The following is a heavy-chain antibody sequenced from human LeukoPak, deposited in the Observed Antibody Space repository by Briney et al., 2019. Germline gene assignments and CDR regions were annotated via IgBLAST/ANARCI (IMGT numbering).Heavy chain of an antibody. D-gene: IGHD4-17*01. CDR3: ARTTVTSRRGGYFDY. J-gene: IGHJ4*02. Sequence: GRSLRLSCAASGFTLSSNYMSWVRQARGKGLEGVSVICSGGSTYYSDSVTGPLTISRDNSKNTLELQMNSLRAEDTAVYYCARTTVTSRRGGYFDYWGQGTLVTVSS. CDR2: ICSGGST. V-gene: IGHV3-53*01. CDR1: GFTLSSNY.